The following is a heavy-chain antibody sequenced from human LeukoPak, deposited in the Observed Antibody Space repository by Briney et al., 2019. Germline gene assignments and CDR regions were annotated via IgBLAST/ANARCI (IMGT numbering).Heavy chain of an antibody. CDR3: ARMSCSSTSCYMESGWFDP. J-gene: IGHJ5*02. CDR2: IYHSGST. Sequence: SQTLSLTCTVSGGSISSGGYYWSWIRQPPGKGLEWIGYIYHSGSTYYNPSLKSRVTISVDRSKNQFSLKLSSVTAADTAVYYCARMSCSSTSCYMESGWFDPWGQGTPVTVSS. D-gene: IGHD2-2*02. CDR1: GGSISSGGYY. V-gene: IGHV4-30-2*02.